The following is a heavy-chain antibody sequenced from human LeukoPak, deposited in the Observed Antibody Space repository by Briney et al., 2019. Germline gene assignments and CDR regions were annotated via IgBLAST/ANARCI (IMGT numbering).Heavy chain of an antibody. CDR3: ARGYRGSWNIFEY. Sequence: SETLSLTCTVSGGSISGYYWTWIRQPPGKGLEWIGYISHSGNTNYNPSLKSPVTISVDTSKNQFSLRLSSVTAADTAVYYCARGYRGSWNIFEYWGQGTLVTVSS. CDR2: ISHSGNT. V-gene: IGHV4-59*01. CDR1: GGSISGYY. J-gene: IGHJ4*02. D-gene: IGHD6-13*01.